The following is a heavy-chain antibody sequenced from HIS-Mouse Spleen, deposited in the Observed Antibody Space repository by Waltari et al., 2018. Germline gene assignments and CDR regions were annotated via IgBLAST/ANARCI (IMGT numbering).Heavy chain of an antibody. D-gene: IGHD3-10*01. V-gene: IGHV1-18*01. CDR1: GYTFTSYG. CDR3: ARDLPSLLWFGESPHDAFDI. Sequence: QVQLVQSGAEVKKPGASVKVPCKASGYTFTSYGLSWVRQAPGQGLEWMGWISAYNGNTNYAQKLQGRVTMTTDTSTSTAYMELRSLRSDDTAVYYCARDLPSLLWFGESPHDAFDIWGQGTMVTVSS. J-gene: IGHJ3*02. CDR2: ISAYNGNT.